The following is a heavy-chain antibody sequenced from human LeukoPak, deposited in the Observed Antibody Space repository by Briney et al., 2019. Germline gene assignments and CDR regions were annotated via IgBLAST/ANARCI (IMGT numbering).Heavy chain of an antibody. J-gene: IGHJ5*02. V-gene: IGHV3-30*18. CDR3: AKDSSSGWYGWFDP. CDR2: ISYDGSNE. D-gene: IGHD6-19*01. CDR1: GFMFSNYG. Sequence: GGSLRLSCAASGFMFSNYGMHWVRQAPGKGLEWVAVISYDGSNEYYADFVKGRFTISRDNSKNTLYLQMNSLRAEDTAVYYCAKDSSSGWYGWFDPWGQGTLVTVSS.